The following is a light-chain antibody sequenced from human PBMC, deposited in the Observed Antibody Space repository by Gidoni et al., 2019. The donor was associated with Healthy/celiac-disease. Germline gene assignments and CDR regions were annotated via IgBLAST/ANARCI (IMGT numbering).Light chain of an antibody. J-gene: IGKJ1*01. V-gene: IGKV1-5*03. Sequence: DIQMTQSPSTLSASVGDRVTITCRASQSISTWFAWYQQKPGKAPKLLIYKASSLESGVPSRFSGSGSGTEFTLTISSLQPDDFATYYCQQYNSDSPMGTFGQGTKVEIK. CDR1: QSISTW. CDR2: KAS. CDR3: QQYNSDSPMGT.